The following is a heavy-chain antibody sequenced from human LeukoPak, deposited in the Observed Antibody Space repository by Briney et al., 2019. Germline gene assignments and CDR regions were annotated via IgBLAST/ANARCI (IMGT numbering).Heavy chain of an antibody. D-gene: IGHD3/OR15-3a*01. CDR1: GASFSAYW. CDR3: ARRRTGWSRDV. J-gene: IGHJ6*04. Sequence: SETLSLTCTVSGASFSAYWWSWVRQPPGKGLEWIGEINHSGNANYNPSLKSRVTISVDTSKNQFSLKLSSVTAADTAVYYCARRRTGWSRDVWGKGTTVTVSS. V-gene: IGHV4-34*01. CDR2: INHSGNA.